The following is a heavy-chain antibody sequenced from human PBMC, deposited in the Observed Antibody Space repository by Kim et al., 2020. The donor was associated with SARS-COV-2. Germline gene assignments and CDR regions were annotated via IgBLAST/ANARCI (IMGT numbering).Heavy chain of an antibody. Sequence: AATNTFYADSVKGRFTIARDNAENTLYLQMTSLRVEDTAVYYCARGDSGPWGQGTLVTVAS. CDR2: AATNT. CDR3: ARGDSGP. V-gene: IGHV3-74*01. D-gene: IGHD1-26*01. J-gene: IGHJ5*02.